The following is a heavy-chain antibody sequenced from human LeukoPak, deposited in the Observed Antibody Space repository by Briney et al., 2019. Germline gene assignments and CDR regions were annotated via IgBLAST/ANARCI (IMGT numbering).Heavy chain of an antibody. D-gene: IGHD5-24*01. CDR3: ARGPAGIHGLHRGWFDP. V-gene: IGHV4-34*01. CDR1: GGSFSGYY. J-gene: IGHJ5*02. CDR2: INHSGST. Sequence: SETLSLTCAVYGGSFSGYYWSWIRQPPGKGLEWIREINHSGSTNYNPSLKSRVTISVDTSKNQFSLKLSSVTAADTAVYYCARGPAGIHGLHRGWFDPWGQGTLVTVSS.